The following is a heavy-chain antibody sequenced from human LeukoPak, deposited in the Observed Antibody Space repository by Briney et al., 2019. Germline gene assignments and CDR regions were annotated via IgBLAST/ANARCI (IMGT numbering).Heavy chain of an antibody. D-gene: IGHD2-2*02. CDR2: VNRDGSST. J-gene: IGHJ5*02. CDR3: ARVDCSSTSCYIWFDP. V-gene: IGHV3-74*01. CDR1: GLTFSSYW. Sequence: PGRSLRLSCAASGLTFSSYWMQWVRQAPGKGMVWVSRVNRDGSSTNYADSVKGRFTTSRDNAKNTVYLQMNSLRAEDTAVYYCARVDCSSTSCYIWFDPWGQGTLVTVSS.